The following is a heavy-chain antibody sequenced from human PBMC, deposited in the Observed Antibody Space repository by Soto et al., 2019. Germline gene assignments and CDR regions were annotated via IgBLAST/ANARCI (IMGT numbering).Heavy chain of an antibody. J-gene: IGHJ5*02. CDR2: ISYGGST. CDR3: AGGILA. Sequence: QVQLQESGPGLVKPSQTLSLTCTVSGGSINSGGYCWSWIRQHPGKGLDWIGCISYGGSTSYNPSLKSRFTISVDTSKNQFPLKLPSGTAAATAVFYCAGGILAWGRGALITFPS. CDR1: GGSINSGGYC. D-gene: IGHD3-16*01. V-gene: IGHV4-31*03.